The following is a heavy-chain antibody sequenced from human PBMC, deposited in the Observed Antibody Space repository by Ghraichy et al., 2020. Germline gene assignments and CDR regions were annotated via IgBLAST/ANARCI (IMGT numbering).Heavy chain of an antibody. CDR1: GYSISSGYY. CDR2: IYHSGST. CDR3: ARDLRIGGNWGSIDY. J-gene: IGHJ4*02. D-gene: IGHD4-23*01. V-gene: IGHV4-38-2*02. Sequence: SETLSLTCAVSGYSISSGYYWGWIRQPPGKGLEWIGSIYHSGSTYYNPSLKSRVTISVDTSKNQFSLKLSSVTAADTAVYYCARDLRIGGNWGSIDYWGQGTLVTVSS.